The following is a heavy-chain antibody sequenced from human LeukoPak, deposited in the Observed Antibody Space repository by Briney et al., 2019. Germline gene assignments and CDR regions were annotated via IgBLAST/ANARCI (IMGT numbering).Heavy chain of an antibody. J-gene: IGHJ6*03. CDR2: IYYSGST. Sequence: SETLSLTCTVSRDSISSSSDYWTWIRQPPGKGLEWIGNIYYSGSTYYNPSLKSRVTISVDTSKNQFSLKLSSVTAADTAVYYCARGVRGQQLVYYYYYYMDVWGKGTTVTVSS. CDR1: RDSISSSSDY. V-gene: IGHV4-39*07. D-gene: IGHD6-13*01. CDR3: ARGVRGQQLVYYYYYYMDV.